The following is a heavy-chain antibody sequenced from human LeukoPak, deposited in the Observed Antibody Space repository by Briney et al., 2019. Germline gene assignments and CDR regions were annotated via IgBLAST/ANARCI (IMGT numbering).Heavy chain of an antibody. CDR2: ISYDGGNK. V-gene: IGHV3-30-3*01. D-gene: IGHD4-17*01. Sequence: GGSLRLSCAASGFTFSSYAMHWVRQAPGKGLEWVAVISYDGGNKYYADSVKGRFTISRDNSKNTLFLQMNGLRAEDTAVYYCARRGESTSYGDYRFDYWGQGTLVTVSS. CDR1: GFTFSSYA. CDR3: ARRGESTSYGDYRFDY. J-gene: IGHJ4*02.